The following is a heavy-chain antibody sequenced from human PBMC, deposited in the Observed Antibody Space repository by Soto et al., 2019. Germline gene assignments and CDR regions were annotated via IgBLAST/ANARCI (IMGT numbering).Heavy chain of an antibody. V-gene: IGHV3-7*05. Sequence: EVQLVESGGGLVQPGGSLRLSCVISGSTITSHWMTWFRQAPGKGLEWVASINQDGFGKHYLDSVKGRFTISRDSAKNSLYLQMDSLRAEDTAVYYCAKDHGSGSYPYWGQGTLVTVSS. D-gene: IGHD1-26*01. CDR2: INQDGFGK. CDR3: AKDHGSGSYPY. CDR1: GSTITSHW. J-gene: IGHJ4*02.